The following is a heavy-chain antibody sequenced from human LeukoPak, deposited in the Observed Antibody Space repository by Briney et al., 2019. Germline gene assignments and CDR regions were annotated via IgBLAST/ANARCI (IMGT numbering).Heavy chain of an antibody. CDR1: GGCFSGYY. J-gene: IGHJ3*02. CDR3: ARVSSDAFDI. D-gene: IGHD2-2*01. V-gene: IGHV4-34*01. CDR2: INHSGST. Sequence: SETLSLTCAVYGGCFSGYYWSWIRQPPGKGLEWIGEINHSGSTNYNPSLKSRVTISVDTSKNQFSLKLSSVTAADTAVYYCARVSSDAFDIWGQGTMVTVSS.